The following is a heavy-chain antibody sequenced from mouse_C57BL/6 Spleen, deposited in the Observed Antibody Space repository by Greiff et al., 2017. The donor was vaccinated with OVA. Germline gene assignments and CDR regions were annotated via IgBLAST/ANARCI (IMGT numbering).Heavy chain of an antibody. J-gene: IGHJ2*01. CDR1: GYAFSSSW. D-gene: IGHD2-4*01. CDR2: IYPGDGDT. CDR3: ARSGYDYDSFDY. V-gene: IGHV1-82*01. Sequence: VKLQESGPELVKPGASVKISCKASGYAFSSSWMNWVKQRPGKGLEWIGRIYPGDGDTNYNGKFKGKATLTADKSSSTAYMQLSSLTSEDSAVYFCARSGYDYDSFDYWGQGTTLTVSS.